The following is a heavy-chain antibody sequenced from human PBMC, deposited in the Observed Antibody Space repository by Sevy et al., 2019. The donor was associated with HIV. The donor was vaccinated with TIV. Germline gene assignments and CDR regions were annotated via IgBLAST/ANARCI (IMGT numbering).Heavy chain of an antibody. V-gene: IGHV3-11*05. CDR1: GFTFSDYY. CDR3: ARDGARITMVQGVMAYYHGMDV. CDR2: ISSSSNYI. D-gene: IGHD3-10*01. Sequence: GGSLRLSCTASGFTFSDYYMSWIRQAPGKGLEWVSSISSSSNYIYYADSVKGRFTISRDNAKNSLFLQMNSLRAEDTALYYGARDGARITMVQGVMAYYHGMDVWGQGTTVTVSS. J-gene: IGHJ6*02.